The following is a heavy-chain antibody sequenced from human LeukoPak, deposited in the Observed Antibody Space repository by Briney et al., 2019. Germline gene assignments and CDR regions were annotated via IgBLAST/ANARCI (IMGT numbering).Heavy chain of an antibody. CDR1: GFTLRSYA. J-gene: IGHJ4*02. CDR2: ISGSGGST. V-gene: IGHV3-23*01. CDR3: AKRVATGVQWGYYFDY. D-gene: IGHD2-21*02. Sequence: PGGSLRLSCAASGFTLRSYAMSWVRQGVRQAPGKGLEWVSAISGSGGSTYYADSVKGRFTISRDNSKNTLYLQMNSLRAEDTAVYYCAKRVATGVQWGYYFDYWGQGTLVTVSS.